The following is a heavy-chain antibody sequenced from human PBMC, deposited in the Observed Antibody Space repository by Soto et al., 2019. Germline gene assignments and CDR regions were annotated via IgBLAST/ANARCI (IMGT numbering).Heavy chain of an antibody. CDR1: GYSFTSYG. Sequence: QVQLVQSGAEVKKPGASVEVSCKASGYSFTSYGISWVRQAPGQGLEWLGWISPYNGNTNYAQSLQGRVTMTTDTSTTTAYMELRSLTSGDTAIYYCARDEGSRTGHYKQWGQGTLVTVSS. V-gene: IGHV1-18*04. D-gene: IGHD3-9*01. CDR3: ARDEGSRTGHYKQ. CDR2: ISPYNGNT. J-gene: IGHJ4*02.